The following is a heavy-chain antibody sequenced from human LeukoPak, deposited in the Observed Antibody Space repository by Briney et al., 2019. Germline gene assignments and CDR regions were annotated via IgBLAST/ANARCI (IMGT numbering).Heavy chain of an antibody. J-gene: IGHJ4*02. V-gene: IGHV1-2*02. CDR2: INPNSGGT. Sequence: ASVKVSCKASGYTFTGYYMHWVRQAPGQGLEWMGWINPNSGGTNYAQKFQGRVTMPRDTSISKAYMELSRLRSDDTAVYYCARDRGYYYDSSGYYYDREYYFDYWGQGTLVTVSS. CDR1: GYTFTGYY. D-gene: IGHD3-22*01. CDR3: ARDRGYYYDSSGYYYDREYYFDY.